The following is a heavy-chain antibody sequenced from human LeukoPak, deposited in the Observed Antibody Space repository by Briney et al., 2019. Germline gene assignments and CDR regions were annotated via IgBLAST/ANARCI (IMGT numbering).Heavy chain of an antibody. CDR2: IKNKTNGGTT. CDR3: ARGFCSSTSCYQGPFDF. CDR1: GFIFSSAW. Sequence: GGSLSLSCAASGFIFSSAWMTWVRQAPGKGLEWVGHIKNKTNGGTTDYAAPVKGRFIISRDDSKNTLYLQMNSLRTEDTAVYYCARGFCSSTSCYQGPFDFWGQGTLVTVSS. D-gene: IGHD2-2*01. J-gene: IGHJ4*02. V-gene: IGHV3-15*01.